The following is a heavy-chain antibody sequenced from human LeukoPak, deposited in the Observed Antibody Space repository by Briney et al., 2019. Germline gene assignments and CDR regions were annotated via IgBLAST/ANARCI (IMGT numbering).Heavy chain of an antibody. CDR3: ARGPAYYDILTGYFLPYYFDY. J-gene: IGHJ4*02. V-gene: IGHV4-39*07. D-gene: IGHD3-9*01. CDR1: GASVSSGSYY. Sequence: ETLSLTCTVSGASVSSGSYYWSWIRQPPGKGLEWIGEINHSGSTNYNPSLKSRVTISVDTSKNQFSLKLSSVTAADTAVYYCARGPAYYDILTGYFLPYYFDYWGQGTLVTVSS. CDR2: INHSGST.